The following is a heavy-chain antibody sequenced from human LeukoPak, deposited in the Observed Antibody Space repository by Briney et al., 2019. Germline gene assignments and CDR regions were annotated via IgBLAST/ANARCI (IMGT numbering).Heavy chain of an antibody. CDR1: GFSFSNHY. D-gene: IGHD3-3*01. J-gene: IGHJ6*03. CDR3: ARESSIFQVVARSYMDV. V-gene: IGHV3-72*01. CDR2: TRKKVESYKT. Sequence: GSLRLSCAASGFSFSNHYINWVRQTPGKGLEWVSRTRKKVESYKTEYAASVKGRFTISRDDSKKSLFLHMNSLKTEDTAVYYCARESSIFQVVARSYMDVWGKGTTVTGSS.